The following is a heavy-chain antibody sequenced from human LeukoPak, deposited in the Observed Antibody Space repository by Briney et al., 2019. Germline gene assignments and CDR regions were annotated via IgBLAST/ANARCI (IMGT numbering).Heavy chain of an antibody. J-gene: IGHJ6*02. CDR3: ARDRSSPYGMDV. CDR1: GFTFSSYS. Sequence: PGGSLRLSCAASGFTFSSYSMNWVRQAPGKGLEWVSSISSSSNYIYYADSVKGRFTISRDNAKNSLYLQMNSLRAEDTAVYYCARDRSSPYGMDVWGQGTTVTVSS. D-gene: IGHD6-19*01. V-gene: IGHV3-21*01. CDR2: ISSSSNYI.